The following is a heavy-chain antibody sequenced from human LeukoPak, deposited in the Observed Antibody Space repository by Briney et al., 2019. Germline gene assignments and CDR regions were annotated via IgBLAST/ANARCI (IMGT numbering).Heavy chain of an antibody. D-gene: IGHD1-1*01. J-gene: IGHJ6*02. Sequence: SETLSLTCTVSGGSINSSSYYWGWVRQPPGKGLEWIGSMYYRGSTYYDPSLKSRVTISVDTSKNQFSLKLSSVTAADTAVYYCARDAGHQLSRRNYYAMDVWGQGTTVTVSS. CDR1: GGSINSSSYY. CDR2: MYYRGST. CDR3: ARDAGHQLSRRNYYAMDV. V-gene: IGHV4-39*07.